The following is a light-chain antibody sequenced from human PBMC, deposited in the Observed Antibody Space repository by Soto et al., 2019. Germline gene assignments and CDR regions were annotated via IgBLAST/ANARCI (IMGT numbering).Light chain of an antibody. CDR3: QQHNGYSERM. CDR2: GAS. J-gene: IGKJ1*01. CDR1: QSISTW. V-gene: IGKV1-5*01. Sequence: ISRSPGSLCASVGDRVTITCRASQSISTWLAWYQQKPGKAPKLLIYGASSLASGVPSRFSGSGSGTEFTLTISSLQPDDFATYYCQQHNGYSERMFGQGTKVDIK.